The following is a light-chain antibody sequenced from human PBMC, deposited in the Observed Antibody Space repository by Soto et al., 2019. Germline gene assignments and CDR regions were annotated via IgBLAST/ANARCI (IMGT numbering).Light chain of an antibody. V-gene: IGKV3-20*01. CDR1: QSVSNNY. Sequence: EIVLTQSPGTLSLSPGERATLSCRASQSVSNNYLAWYQQKPGQAPRLLIYGASNWATGIPYRFSGSGSGTDFTITISRLEPEDFAVYYCQQYGSSGTFGQGTKVEIK. CDR2: GAS. J-gene: IGKJ1*01. CDR3: QQYGSSGT.